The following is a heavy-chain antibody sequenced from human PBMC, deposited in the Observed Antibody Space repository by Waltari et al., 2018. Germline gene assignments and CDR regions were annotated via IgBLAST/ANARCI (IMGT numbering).Heavy chain of an antibody. CDR1: GGTLSGHS. Sequence: QVQLVQSGADVKKPGSSVKVSCKASGGTLSGHSISWVRQAPGQGLEWMGGIIPIFGTANYAQKCQGRVTITADESTSTAYMELSSLRSEDTAVYYCARGYGSGSYQRYYYYYGMDVWGQGTTVIVSS. V-gene: IGHV1-69*12. CDR2: IIPIFGTA. CDR3: ARGYGSGSYQRYYYYYGMDV. D-gene: IGHD3-10*01. J-gene: IGHJ6*02.